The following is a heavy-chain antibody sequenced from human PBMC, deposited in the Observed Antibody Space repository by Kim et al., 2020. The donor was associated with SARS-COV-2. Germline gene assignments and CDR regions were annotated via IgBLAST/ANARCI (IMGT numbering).Heavy chain of an antibody. V-gene: IGHV3-33*06. CDR1: GFTFSSYA. CDR3: GKGEVGAFRY. J-gene: IGHJ4*02. D-gene: IGHD1-26*01. CDR2: IWYDGSNK. Sequence: GGSLRLSCAASGFTFSSYAMHWVCQAPGKGMEWVAVIWYDGSNKYYEDSVKGRFTISRDNSKNTLYLQMNSLRAEAKAVYYCGKGEVGAFRYWGQGTLVTVSS.